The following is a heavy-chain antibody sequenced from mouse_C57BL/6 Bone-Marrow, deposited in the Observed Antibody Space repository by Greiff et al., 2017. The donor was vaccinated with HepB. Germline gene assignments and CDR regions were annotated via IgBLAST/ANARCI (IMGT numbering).Heavy chain of an antibody. CDR1: GFTFSSYA. J-gene: IGHJ2*01. CDR3: TRDADDYDGYYFDY. CDR2: ISSGGDYI. Sequence: EVKLMESGEGLVKPGGSLKLSCAASGFTFSSYAMSWVRQTPEKRLEWVAYISSGGDYIYYADTVKGRFTISRDNARNTLYLQMSSLKSEDTAMYYCTRDADDYDGYYFDYWGQGTTLTVSS. V-gene: IGHV5-9-1*02. D-gene: IGHD2-4*01.